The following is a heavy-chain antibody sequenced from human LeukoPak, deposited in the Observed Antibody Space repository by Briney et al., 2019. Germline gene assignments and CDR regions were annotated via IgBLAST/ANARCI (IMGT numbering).Heavy chain of an antibody. CDR3: AREGWGMVRGVDYHYYYMDV. V-gene: IGHV4-38-2*02. CDR2: INHSGST. J-gene: IGHJ6*03. CDR1: NYSISSGYY. Sequence: PSETLSLTCTASNYSISSGYYWAWIRQPPGKGLEWIGEINHSGSTNYNPSLKSRVTISVDTSKNQFSLKLSSVTAADTAVYYCAREGWGMVRGVDYHYYYMDVWGKGTTVTVSS. D-gene: IGHD3-10*01.